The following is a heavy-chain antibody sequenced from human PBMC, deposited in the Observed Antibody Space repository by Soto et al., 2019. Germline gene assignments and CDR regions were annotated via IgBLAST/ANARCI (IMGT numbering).Heavy chain of an antibody. CDR1: GGSISSSSYY. Sequence: SETLSLTCTVSGGSISSSSYYWGWIRQHPGKGQEWIGSIYYSGSTYYNPSLKSRVTISVDTSKNQFSLKLSSVTAADTAVYYCARQTRLYYYGSGRSGMDVWGQGTAVTVSS. CDR3: ARQTRLYYYGSGRSGMDV. J-gene: IGHJ6*02. D-gene: IGHD3-10*01. CDR2: IYYSGST. V-gene: IGHV4-39*01.